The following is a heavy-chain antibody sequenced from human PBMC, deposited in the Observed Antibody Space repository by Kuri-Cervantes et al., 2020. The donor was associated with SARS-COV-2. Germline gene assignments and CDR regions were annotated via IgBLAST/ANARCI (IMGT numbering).Heavy chain of an antibody. CDR2: VLYHGVDS. CDR3: ARDPTGVAGVGRFFDY. D-gene: IGHD6-19*01. CDR1: GFNFNNFD. J-gene: IGHJ4*02. Sequence: GGSLRLSCAASGFNFNNFDINWVRQAPGKGLEWVAVVLYHGVDSYYADSVKGRFTISRDNSKNTLYLQMNSLRAEDTALYFCARDPTGVAGVGRFFDYWGQGALVTVSS. V-gene: IGHV3-30*14.